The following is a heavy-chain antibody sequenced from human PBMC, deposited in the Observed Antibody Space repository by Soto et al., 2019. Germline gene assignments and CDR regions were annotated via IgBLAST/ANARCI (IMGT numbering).Heavy chain of an antibody. CDR3: AKDGVFLEYCSGGSCAYYFDY. D-gene: IGHD2-15*01. Sequence: PGGSLRLSCASSGFTFSSYGMHLVRQAPGKGLEWVAVISYDGSNKYYADSVKGRFTISRDNSKNTLYLQMNSLRAEDTAVYYCAKDGVFLEYCSGGSCAYYFDYWGQGTLVTVSS. J-gene: IGHJ4*01. CDR2: ISYDGSNK. V-gene: IGHV3-30*18. CDR1: GFTFSSYG.